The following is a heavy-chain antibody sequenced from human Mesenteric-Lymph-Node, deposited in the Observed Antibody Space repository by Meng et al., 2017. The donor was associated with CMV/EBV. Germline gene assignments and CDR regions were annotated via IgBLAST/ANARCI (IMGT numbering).Heavy chain of an antibody. D-gene: IGHD3-3*01. Sequence: SETLSLTCTVSGGSISSSSYYWGWIRQPPGKGLEWIGSIYYSGSTYYNPSLKSRVTISVDTSKNQFSLKLSSVTAADTAVYYCARDFANYWYFDLWGRGTLVTVSS. CDR1: GGSISSSSYY. J-gene: IGHJ2*01. CDR3: ARDFANYWYFDL. CDR2: IYYSGST. V-gene: IGHV4-39*07.